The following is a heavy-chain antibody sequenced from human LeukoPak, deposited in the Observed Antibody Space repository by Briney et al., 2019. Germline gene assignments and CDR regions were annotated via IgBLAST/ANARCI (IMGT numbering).Heavy chain of an antibody. J-gene: IGHJ3*02. V-gene: IGHV4-61*09. Sequence: SETLSLTCTVSGGSISSGSNYWSWIRQPAGKGLEWIGHIYTSGSTKYNPSLKSRVTISVDTSKNQFSLKLTSVTAADTATYYCARYSAGRYDFWSGYFHAFDIWGQGTMVTVSS. CDR3: ARYSAGRYDFWSGYFHAFDI. D-gene: IGHD3-3*01. CDR2: IYTSGST. CDR1: GGSISSGSNY.